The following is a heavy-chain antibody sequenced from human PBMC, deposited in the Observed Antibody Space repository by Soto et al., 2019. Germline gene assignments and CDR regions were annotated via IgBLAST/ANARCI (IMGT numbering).Heavy chain of an antibody. CDR2: IFSRFFTGSGNT. Sequence: GESLKISCSASGFAFSDYTMGWVRLTPGKGLEWVSTIFSRFFTGSGNTAYADSVTGRFTISRDNSQNMLFLQMNSLGVEDAAVYYCARDRQPDGIWTFDLWGRGAQVTVSS. CDR1: GFAFSDYT. D-gene: IGHD2-15*01. CDR3: ARDRQPDGIWTFDL. J-gene: IGHJ4*02. V-gene: IGHV3-23*01.